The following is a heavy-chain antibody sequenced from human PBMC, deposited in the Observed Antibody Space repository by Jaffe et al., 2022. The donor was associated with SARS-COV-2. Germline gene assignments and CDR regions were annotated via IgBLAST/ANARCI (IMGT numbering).Heavy chain of an antibody. CDR2: TRNKANSYTT. CDR1: GFTFSDHY. D-gene: IGHD6-13*01. Sequence: EVQLVESGGGLVQPGGSLRLSCAASGFTFSDHYMDWVRQAPGKGLEWVGRTRNKANSYTTEYAASVKGRFTISRDDSKNSLYLQMNSLKTEDTAVYYCARAGVSSSWLFFDYWGQGTLVTVSS. V-gene: IGHV3-72*01. J-gene: IGHJ4*02. CDR3: ARAGVSSSWLFFDY.